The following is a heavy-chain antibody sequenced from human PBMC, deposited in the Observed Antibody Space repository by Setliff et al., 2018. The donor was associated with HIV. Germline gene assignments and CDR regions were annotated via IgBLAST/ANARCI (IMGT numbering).Heavy chain of an antibody. CDR1: GVSISNYY. CDR2: IAKTGST. D-gene: IGHD5-12*01. CDR3: ARDFKRYNSPCRFDP. V-gene: IGHV4-4*08. J-gene: IGHJ5*02. Sequence: PSETLSLTCEVSGVSISNYYWSWIRQPPGKGLEWIGRIAKTGSTNYNPSLKSRLTISMDTSKNQFSLKLNSVTAADTAVYYCARDFKRYNSPCRFDPWGPGTLVTVSS.